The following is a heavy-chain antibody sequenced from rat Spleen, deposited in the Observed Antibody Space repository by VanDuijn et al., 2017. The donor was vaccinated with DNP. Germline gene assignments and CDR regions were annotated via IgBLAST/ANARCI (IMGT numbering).Heavy chain of an antibody. CDR3: ARWKIGPHYFDY. V-gene: IGHV3-1*01. CDR1: GSSITSNY. J-gene: IGHJ2*01. D-gene: IGHD1-5*01. Sequence: EVQLQESGPGLVKPSQSLSLTCSVTGSSITSNYWGWIRQFPGNKMEYIGHISFSGSPNYNPSLKSRISITRDTSKNQFFLQLNSVSTEDTATYYCARWKIGPHYFDYWGQGVMVTVSS. CDR2: ISFSGSP.